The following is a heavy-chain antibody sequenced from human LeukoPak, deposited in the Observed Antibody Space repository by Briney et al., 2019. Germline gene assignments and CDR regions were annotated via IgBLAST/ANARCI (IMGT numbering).Heavy chain of an antibody. CDR1: GFTFSSYG. Sequence: HPGGSLRLSCAASGFTFSSYGMHWVRQAPGKGLEWVAVISYDGSNKYYADSVKGRFTISRDNSKNTLYLQMNSLRAEDTAVYYCAKDGIVGNWFDPWGQGTLVTVSS. CDR3: AKDGIVGNWFDP. V-gene: IGHV3-30*18. J-gene: IGHJ5*02. D-gene: IGHD2-15*01. CDR2: ISYDGSNK.